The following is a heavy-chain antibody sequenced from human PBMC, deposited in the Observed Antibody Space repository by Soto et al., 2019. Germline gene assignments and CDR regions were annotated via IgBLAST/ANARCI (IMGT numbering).Heavy chain of an antibody. J-gene: IGHJ4*02. D-gene: IGHD1-7*01. CDR2: IIPISGAA. CDR3: ARDMTRTVVPYFDF. Sequence: WASVKVSCKASGGTFSNYVVNWVRQAPGQGLEWMGRIIPISGAANYAQKFQGRVTITADKSTSTSCMELSSLRSEDTAVYYCARDMTRTVVPYFDFWGQGTLVTVSS. CDR1: GGTFSNYV. V-gene: IGHV1-69*06.